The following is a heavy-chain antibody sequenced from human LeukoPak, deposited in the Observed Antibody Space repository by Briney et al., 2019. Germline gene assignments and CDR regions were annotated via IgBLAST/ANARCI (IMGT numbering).Heavy chain of an antibody. CDR2: IYYSGST. D-gene: IGHD6-13*01. Sequence: SETLSLTCTVSGGSISSSSYYWGWIRQPPGKGLEWIGSIYYSGSTNYNPSLKSRVTISVDTSKNQFSLKLSSVTAADTAVYYCARARRRETYSSSPIWFDPWGQGTLVTVSS. V-gene: IGHV4-39*07. CDR3: ARARRRETYSSSPIWFDP. J-gene: IGHJ5*02. CDR1: GGSISSSSYY.